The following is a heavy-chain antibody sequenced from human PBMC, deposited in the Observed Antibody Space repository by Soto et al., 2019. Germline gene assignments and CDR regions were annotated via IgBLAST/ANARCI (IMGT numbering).Heavy chain of an antibody. D-gene: IGHD2-21*02. V-gene: IGHV1-3*04. CDR2: INTANGNT. CDR1: GYTFTTCA. CDR3: TSADCGDY. J-gene: IGHJ4*02. Sequence: ASVKVSCKASGYTFTTCAMHWVHQAPGQRLEWMGWINTANGNTRYSQKFQDRVTFTKDTSANTAYMELSSLRSEDTAVYYCTSADCGDYWGQGTLVTVSS.